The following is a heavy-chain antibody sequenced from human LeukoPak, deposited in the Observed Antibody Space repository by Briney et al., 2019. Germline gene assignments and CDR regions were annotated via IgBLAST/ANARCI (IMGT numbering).Heavy chain of an antibody. CDR1: GFTFSSYA. CDR2: ISGSGGST. CDR3: AKVSIAARAAYDY. V-gene: IGHV3-23*01. D-gene: IGHD6-6*01. Sequence: GGSLRLSCAASGFTFSSYAMSWVRQAPGKGLEWVSAISGSGGSTYYADSVKGRFTISRDNSKNTLYLQMDSLRAEGTAVYYCAKVSIAARAAYDYWGQGTPVTVSS. J-gene: IGHJ4*02.